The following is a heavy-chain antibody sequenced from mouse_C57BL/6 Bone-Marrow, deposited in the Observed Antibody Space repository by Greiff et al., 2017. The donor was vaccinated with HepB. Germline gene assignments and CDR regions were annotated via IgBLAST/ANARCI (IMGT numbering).Heavy chain of an antibody. J-gene: IGHJ2*01. D-gene: IGHD2-13*01. V-gene: IGHV5-6*02. CDR1: GFTFSSYG. CDR2: ISSGGSYT. Sequence: EVKVVESGGDLVKPGGSLKLSCAASGFTFSSYGMSWVRQTPDKRLEWVATISSGGSYTYYPDSVKGRFTISRDNAKNTLYLQMSSLKSEDTAMYYCARRGLGDYWGQGTTLTVSS. CDR3: ARRGLGDY.